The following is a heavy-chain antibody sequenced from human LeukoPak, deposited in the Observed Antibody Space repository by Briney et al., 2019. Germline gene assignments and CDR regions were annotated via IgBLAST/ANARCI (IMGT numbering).Heavy chain of an antibody. V-gene: IGHV4-4*07. CDR2: TYASGST. J-gene: IGHJ6*03. CDR3: ARDGYMDV. CDR1: GGSIFSNH. Sequence: SETLSLTCSVSGGSIFSNHWSWIRQPAGKGLEWIGRTYASGSTNYNPSLKSRVTMSVDTSKNQFSLKLTSVTAADTAVYYCARDGYMDVWGKGTTVTVSS.